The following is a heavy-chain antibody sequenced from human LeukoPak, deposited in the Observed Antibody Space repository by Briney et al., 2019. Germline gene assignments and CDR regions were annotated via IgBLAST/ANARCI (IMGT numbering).Heavy chain of an antibody. V-gene: IGHV3-7*01. CDR2: IKQVGSEK. D-gene: IGHD3-16*01. J-gene: IGHJ4*02. CDR1: GFTFSSYW. Sequence: GGSLRLSCAASGFTFSSYWMSWVRQPPGKGLEWVANIKQVGSEKYYADSMRGGFTISRDTTKNSLYLQMTRLRAENTGVYYCARENDQTSFDYWGQGTLVTVSS. CDR3: ARENDQTSFDY.